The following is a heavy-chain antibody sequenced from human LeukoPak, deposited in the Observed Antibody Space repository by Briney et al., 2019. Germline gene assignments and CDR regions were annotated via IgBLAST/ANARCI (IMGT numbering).Heavy chain of an antibody. D-gene: IGHD6-19*01. J-gene: IGHJ4*02. V-gene: IGHV3-43*02. CDR2: ISGDGGNT. CDR3: AKPRIAVAGYYFDY. Sequence: GGSLRLSCAASGFTFGDYAMHWVRQAPGKGLEWIALISGDGGNTYYADCVKGRLTISIDNSKNSLYLQMNRLRTEDTALYYCAKPRIAVAGYYFDYGNEGTLVTVSA. CDR1: GFTFGDYA.